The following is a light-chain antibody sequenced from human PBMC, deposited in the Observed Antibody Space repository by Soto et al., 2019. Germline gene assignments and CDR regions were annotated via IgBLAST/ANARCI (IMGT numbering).Light chain of an antibody. CDR2: DVS. CDR1: SSDVGGYNS. CDR3: SSYTSSITLV. Sequence: QSALTQPASVSGSPGQSITISCTGTSSDVGGYNSVSWYQQHPGKAPKLMIYDVSNRLSGVSSRFSGSKSGNTASLTISGLQAEDEADYYCSSYTSSITLVFGGGTQLTVL. J-gene: IGLJ2*01. V-gene: IGLV2-14*01.